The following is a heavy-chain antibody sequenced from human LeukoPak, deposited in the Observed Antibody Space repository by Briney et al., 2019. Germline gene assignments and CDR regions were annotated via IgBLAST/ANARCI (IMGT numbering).Heavy chain of an antibody. Sequence: GGSLRLSCVVPGFTVSRNYMSWVRQAPEKGLEWVSVVYTGGSTHYCDSVKGRFSISRDGAKNTVYLQMNNLRAEDTAIYYCARISPTGVDPWGQGTLVTVSS. CDR2: VYTGGST. CDR1: GFTVSRNY. D-gene: IGHD3-3*02. V-gene: IGHV3-53*01. CDR3: ARISPTGVDP. J-gene: IGHJ5*02.